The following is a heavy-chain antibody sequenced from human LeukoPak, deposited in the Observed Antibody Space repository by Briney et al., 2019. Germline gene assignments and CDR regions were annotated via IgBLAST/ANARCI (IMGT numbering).Heavy chain of an antibody. CDR1: GDSVSSNSAA. CDR2: TYYRSKWYN. CDR3: ARRLAAAVNFDY. Sequence: SQTLSLTCAISGDSVSSNSAAWNWIRQSPSRGLEWLGRTYYRSKWYNDYAVSLKSLITINPDTSKNQFSLHLNSVTPEDTAVYYCARRLAAAVNFDYWGQGTLVTVSS. D-gene: IGHD6-13*01. J-gene: IGHJ4*02. V-gene: IGHV6-1*01.